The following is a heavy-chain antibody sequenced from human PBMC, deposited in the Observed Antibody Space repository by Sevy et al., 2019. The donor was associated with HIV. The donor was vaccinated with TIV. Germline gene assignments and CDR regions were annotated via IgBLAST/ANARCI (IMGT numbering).Heavy chain of an antibody. CDR2: IKQDGSEK. Sequence: GESLKISCAASGFTFSSYWMSWVRQAPGKGLEWVANIKQDGSEKYYVDSVKGRFTISRDNAKNSLYLQMNSLRVEDTAAYYCARARAYYYDNSGYSFDYWGQGTLVTVSS. D-gene: IGHD3-22*01. CDR1: GFTFSSYW. V-gene: IGHV3-7*01. J-gene: IGHJ4*02. CDR3: ARARAYYYDNSGYSFDY.